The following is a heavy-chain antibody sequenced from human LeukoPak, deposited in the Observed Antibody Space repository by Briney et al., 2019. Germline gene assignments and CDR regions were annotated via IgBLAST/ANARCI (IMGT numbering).Heavy chain of an antibody. V-gene: IGHV3-21*01. CDR2: ISSTSDYI. CDR3: VSGNDPDSTWENYRLDAFDI. D-gene: IGHD3-16*02. Sequence: GGSLRLSCATSGFIFSGYYMGWIRQAPGKGLEWVSSISSTSDYIYYADSVKGRFTISRDNTKSSLYLQMNSLRAEDTAVYYCVSGNDPDSTWENYRLDAFDIWGQGTTVIVSS. CDR1: GFIFSGYY. J-gene: IGHJ3*02.